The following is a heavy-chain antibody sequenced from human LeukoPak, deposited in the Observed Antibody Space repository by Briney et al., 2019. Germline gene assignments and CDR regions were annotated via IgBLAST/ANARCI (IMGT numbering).Heavy chain of an antibody. D-gene: IGHD3/OR15-3a*01. V-gene: IGHV3-30*03. CDR2: ISYDGSNK. CDR3: VRDSTNDWTGYYYGMDV. Sequence: GGSPRLSCAASGFTFSSYGMHWVRQAPGKGLEWVAVISYDGSNKYYADSVKGRFTISRDNSRNTLYLQMNSLRAEDTAVYYCVRDSTNDWTGYYYGMDVWGQGTTVTVSS. CDR1: GFTFSSYG. J-gene: IGHJ6*02.